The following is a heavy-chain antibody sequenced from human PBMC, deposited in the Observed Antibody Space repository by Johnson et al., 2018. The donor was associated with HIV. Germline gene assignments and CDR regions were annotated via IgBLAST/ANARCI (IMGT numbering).Heavy chain of an antibody. CDR3: TTDSFGVSRNACDI. CDR1: GFTFSNAW. Sequence: VQLVESGGGLVKPGGSLRLSCAASGFTFSNAWMSWVRQAPGKGLEWVGRIKSKTDGGTTDYAAPVKGRFTISRDDSKNTLYLQMNSLKTEDTAVYYCTTDSFGVSRNACDIWGKGTMVTVSS. J-gene: IGHJ3*02. CDR2: IKSKTDGGTT. D-gene: IGHD3-10*01. V-gene: IGHV3-15*01.